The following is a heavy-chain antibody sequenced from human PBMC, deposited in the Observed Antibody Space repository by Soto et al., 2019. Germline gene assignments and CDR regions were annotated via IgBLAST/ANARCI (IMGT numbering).Heavy chain of an antibody. J-gene: IGHJ5*02. Sequence: ASVKVSCKASGYTFTSYAISWVRQAPGQGLEWMGWISAYNGNTNYAQKLQGRVTMTTDTSTSTAYMELSSLRSEDTAVYYCARGGYYYDSSGYYLKPWFDPWGQGTLVTVSS. D-gene: IGHD3-22*01. CDR2: ISAYNGNT. V-gene: IGHV1-18*01. CDR1: GYTFTSYA. CDR3: ARGGYYYDSSGYYLKPWFDP.